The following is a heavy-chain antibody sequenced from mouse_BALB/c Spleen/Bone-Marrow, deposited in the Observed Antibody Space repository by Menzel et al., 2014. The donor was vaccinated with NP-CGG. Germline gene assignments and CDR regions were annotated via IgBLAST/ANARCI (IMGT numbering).Heavy chain of an antibody. V-gene: IGHV2-9*02. CDR1: GFSLTSYG. D-gene: IGHD1-1*01. CDR3: ARVSYYEGAMDY. Sequence: QVQLKESGPGLVAPSQSLSITCTVSGFSLTSYGVHWVRQPPGKVLEWLGVIWAGGSTNYNSALMSRLSISKDNSKSQVFLKMNSLQTDDTAMYYCARVSYYEGAMDYWGQGTSVTVSS. CDR2: IWAGGST. J-gene: IGHJ4*01.